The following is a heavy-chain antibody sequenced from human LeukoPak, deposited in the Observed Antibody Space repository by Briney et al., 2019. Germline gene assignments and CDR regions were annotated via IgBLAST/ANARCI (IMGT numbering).Heavy chain of an antibody. CDR2: IYTSGST. J-gene: IGHJ4*02. D-gene: IGHD4-11*01. CDR1: GGSISSYY. CDR3: AISVGDDYSNYAHFDY. Sequence: SETLSLTCTVSGGSISSYYWSWIRQPAGKGLEWIGRIYTSGSTNYNPSLKSRVTISVDTSKNQFSLKLSSVTAADTAVYYCAISVGDDYSNYAHFDYWGQGTLVTVSS. V-gene: IGHV4-4*07.